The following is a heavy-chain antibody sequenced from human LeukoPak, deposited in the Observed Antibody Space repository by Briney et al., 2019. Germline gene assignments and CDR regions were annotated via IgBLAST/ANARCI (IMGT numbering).Heavy chain of an antibody. CDR2: IYYSGST. Sequence: SETLSLTCTVSGGSISSYYWSWIRQPPGKGLEWIGSIYYSGSTYYNPSLKSRVTISVDTSKNQFSLKLSSVTAADTAVYYCASGIVGATTAIDYWGQGTLVTVSS. CDR1: GGSISSYY. J-gene: IGHJ4*02. V-gene: IGHV4-59*01. D-gene: IGHD1-26*01. CDR3: ASGIVGATTAIDY.